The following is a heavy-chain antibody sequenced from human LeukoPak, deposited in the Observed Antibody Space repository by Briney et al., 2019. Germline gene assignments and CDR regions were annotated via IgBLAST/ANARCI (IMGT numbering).Heavy chain of an antibody. CDR2: IIPILGIA. J-gene: IGHJ5*02. CDR3: ARVGGSGMENWFDP. CDR1: GGTFSSYA. V-gene: IGHV1-69*04. D-gene: IGHD3-10*01. Sequence: GSSVKVSCKASGGTFSSYAISWVRQAPGQGLEWVGRIIPILGIANYAQKFQGRVTITADKSTSTAYMELSSLRSEDTAVYYCARVGGSGMENWFDPWGQGTLVTVSS.